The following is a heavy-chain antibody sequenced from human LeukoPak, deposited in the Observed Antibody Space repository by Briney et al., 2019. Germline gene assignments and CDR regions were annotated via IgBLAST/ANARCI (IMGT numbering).Heavy chain of an antibody. V-gene: IGHV4-38-2*02. CDR3: AREGLAYCGGDCYSRAFDI. CDR2: IYHSGNT. Sequence: SETLSLTCTVSGYSIGTSYYWGWIRQPPGKGLEWIGSIYHSGNTYYNPSLKSRVTISVDTSKNQFSLKLTSVTAADTAVYYCAREGLAYCGGDCYSRAFDIWGQGTMVTVSS. D-gene: IGHD2-21*02. J-gene: IGHJ3*02. CDR1: GYSIGTSYY.